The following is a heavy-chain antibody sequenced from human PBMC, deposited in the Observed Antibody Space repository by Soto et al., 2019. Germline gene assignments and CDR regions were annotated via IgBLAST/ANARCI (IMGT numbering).Heavy chain of an antibody. CDR3: AKVRIFGVPGWFDP. Sequence: GVSLRLSCAASGFTFNSYEMNWVRQAPGKGLEWVSYISSSGSTMYYADSVKGRFTISRDNAKNSLYLQMNSLRVEDTAVYYCAKVRIFGVPGWFDPWGQGTLVTVSS. CDR1: GFTFNSYE. J-gene: IGHJ5*02. V-gene: IGHV3-48*03. D-gene: IGHD3-3*01. CDR2: ISSSGSTM.